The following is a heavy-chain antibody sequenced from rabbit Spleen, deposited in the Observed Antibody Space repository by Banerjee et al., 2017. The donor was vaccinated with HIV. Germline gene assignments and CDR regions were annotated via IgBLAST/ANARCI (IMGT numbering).Heavy chain of an antibody. CDR3: ARGVVGYGDARDL. Sequence: QEQLEESGGGLVKPEGSLTLTCKASGFSFSDRDVMCWVRQAPGKGLEWIACIYGGDRGDVNYASWAKGRFTISKTSSTTVTLQMTSLTVADTATYFCARGVVGYGDARDLWGPGTLVTVS. CDR2: IYGGDRGDV. J-gene: IGHJ6*01. D-gene: IGHD6-1*01. CDR1: GFSFSDRDV. V-gene: IGHV1S45*01.